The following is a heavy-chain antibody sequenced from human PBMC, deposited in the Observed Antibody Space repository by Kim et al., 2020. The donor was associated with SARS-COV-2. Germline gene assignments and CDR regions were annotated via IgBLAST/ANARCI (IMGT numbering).Heavy chain of an antibody. Sequence: GGSLRLSCAASGFTFSDYYMSWIRQAPGKGLEWVSYISGSGSPIYYADSVKGRFTISRDNAKNSLSLQMNSLRAEDTAIYYCARDGYSNFDYWGQGTLVTVSS. CDR1: GFTFSDYY. V-gene: IGHV3-11*01. CDR2: ISGSGSPI. D-gene: IGHD5-18*01. J-gene: IGHJ4*02. CDR3: ARDGYSNFDY.